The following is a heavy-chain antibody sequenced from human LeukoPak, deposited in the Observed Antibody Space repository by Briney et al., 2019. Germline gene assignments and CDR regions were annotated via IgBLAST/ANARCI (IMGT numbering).Heavy chain of an antibody. D-gene: IGHD2-15*01. V-gene: IGHV3-21*01. CDR1: GFTFSSYS. Sequence: GGFLRLSCAASGFTFSSYSMNWVRQAPGKGLEWVSSISSSSSYIYYADSVKGRFTISRDNAKNSLYLQMNSLRAEDTAVYYCARDGSGYEYYYMDVWGKGTTVTVSS. CDR3: ARDGSGYEYYYMDV. CDR2: ISSSSSYI. J-gene: IGHJ6*03.